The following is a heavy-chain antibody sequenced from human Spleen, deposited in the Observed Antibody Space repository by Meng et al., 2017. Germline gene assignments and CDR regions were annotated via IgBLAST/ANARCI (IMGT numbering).Heavy chain of an antibody. Sequence: SETLSLTCTVSGGSISSYYWSWIRQPPGKGLEWIGYIYYSGSTNYNPSLKSRVTISVDTSKNQFSLKLSSVTAADTAVYYCARAPIVLLWFGVLIPDAFDIWGQGTMVTVSS. CDR1: GGSISSYY. J-gene: IGHJ3*02. CDR2: IYYSGST. D-gene: IGHD3-10*01. V-gene: IGHV4-59*01. CDR3: ARAPIVLLWFGVLIPDAFDI.